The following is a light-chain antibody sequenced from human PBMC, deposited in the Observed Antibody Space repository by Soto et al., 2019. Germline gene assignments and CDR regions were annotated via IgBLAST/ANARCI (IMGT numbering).Light chain of an antibody. J-gene: IGLJ3*02. V-gene: IGLV2-14*01. Sequence: QSALTQPASVSGSPGQSITIFCTGASSDVGSYNYVSWYQQHPGKGPKLMIFEVNNRPSGVSDRFSGSKSGNTASLTISGLQAEDEADYYCSSYTSSNTLWVFGGGTKVTVL. CDR3: SSYTSSNTLWV. CDR2: EVN. CDR1: SSDVGSYNY.